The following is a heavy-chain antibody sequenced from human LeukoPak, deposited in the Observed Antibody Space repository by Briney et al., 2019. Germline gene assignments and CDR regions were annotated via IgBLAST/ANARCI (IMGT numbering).Heavy chain of an antibody. CDR3: ARIGSYYDFWSGYYSGYYYYMDV. CDR2: IYHSGST. V-gene: IGHV4-38-2*01. J-gene: IGHJ6*03. CDR1: GGSISSGYY. Sequence: SGTLSLTCAVSGGSISSGYYWGWIRQPPGKGLEWIGSIYHSGSTYYNPSLKSRVTISVDTSKNQFSLKLSSVTAADTAVYYCARIGSYYDFWSGYYSGYYYYMDVWGKGTTVTVSS. D-gene: IGHD3-3*01.